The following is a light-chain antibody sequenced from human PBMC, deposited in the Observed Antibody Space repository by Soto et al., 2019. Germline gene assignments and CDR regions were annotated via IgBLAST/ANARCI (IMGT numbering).Light chain of an antibody. V-gene: IGKV1-27*01. Sequence: DIQGTRSPSSLLASVGARVPIPCRAGRALAVHLAWYQQKPGKVPKLLIYEASTLQSRVPSRFSASGSGTDFTLTISSLQPEDVATYYCQKYNGTPRTFGQGTKVELK. J-gene: IGKJ1*01. CDR1: RALAVH. CDR2: EAS. CDR3: QKYNGTPRT.